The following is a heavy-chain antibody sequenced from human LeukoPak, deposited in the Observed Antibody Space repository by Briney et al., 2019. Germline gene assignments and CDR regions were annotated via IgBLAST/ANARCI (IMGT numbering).Heavy chain of an antibody. CDR2: IYSGGAI. D-gene: IGHD1-14*01. CDR3: ARRPGN. V-gene: IGHV3-23*03. CDR1: GFTFSSYA. Sequence: PGGSLRLSCAASGFTFSSYAMSWVRQAPGKGLEWVSLIYSGGAIRYADSVKGRFTISRDSSKNTLFLQMNDLTVEDTARYYCARRPGNWGQGILVIVSS. J-gene: IGHJ4*02.